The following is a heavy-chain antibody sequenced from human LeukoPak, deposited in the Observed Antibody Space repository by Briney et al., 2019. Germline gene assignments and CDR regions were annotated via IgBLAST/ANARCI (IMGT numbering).Heavy chain of an antibody. D-gene: IGHD2-2*01. Sequence: SETLSLTCTVSGGSISSYYWSWIRQPPGKGLEWIGYIYYSGSTNYNPSLRSRVTISVDTSENQFSLKLSSVTAADTAVYYCARDLTADIVVVPAAMTGVNAFDIWGQGTMVTVSS. CDR3: ARDLTADIVVVPAAMTGVNAFDI. CDR1: GGSISSYY. CDR2: IYYSGST. V-gene: IGHV4-59*01. J-gene: IGHJ3*02.